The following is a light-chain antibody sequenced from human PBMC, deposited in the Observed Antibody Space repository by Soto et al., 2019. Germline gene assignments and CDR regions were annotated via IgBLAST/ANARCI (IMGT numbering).Light chain of an antibody. CDR2: EVS. J-gene: IGLJ3*02. Sequence: QPLLTQPPSASGSRGQSVTISCTGTSSDVGGYNYVSWYQQHPGKAPKLMIYEVSKRPSGVPDRFSGSKSGNTASLTVSGLQPEDEADYYCSSYAGSNNLGVFGGGTKLTVL. CDR3: SSYAGSNNLGV. CDR1: SSDVGGYNY. V-gene: IGLV2-8*01.